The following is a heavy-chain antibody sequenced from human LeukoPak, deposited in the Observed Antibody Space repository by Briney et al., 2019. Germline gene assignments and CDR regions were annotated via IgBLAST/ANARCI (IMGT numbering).Heavy chain of an antibody. CDR3: ARPRVYNWNENSYYGIDV. J-gene: IGHJ6*04. D-gene: IGHD1-1*01. Sequence: ASVKVSCKASGYTFTSYGISWVRQAPGQGREWMGGISAYNGNTNYAQKLQGRVTMTTDTSTSTAYMEARSLRSDQTAVYSCARPRVYNWNENSYYGIDVWGKGTTVTVSS. CDR1: GYTFTSYG. V-gene: IGHV1-18*04. CDR2: ISAYNGNT.